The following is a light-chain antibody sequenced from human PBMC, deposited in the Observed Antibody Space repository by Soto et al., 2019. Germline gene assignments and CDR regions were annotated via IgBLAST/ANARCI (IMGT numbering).Light chain of an antibody. J-gene: IGLJ3*02. V-gene: IGLV1-40*01. CDR2: GDS. Sequence: QSALTQPPSVSGAPGQRVTISCTGSSSNIGAGYDVNWYQQLPGTAPKLLIYGDSNRPSGVPDRFSGSKSGTSASLAITGLQAEDEADYYCQSYDRSLSGSVFGGGTKLTVL. CDR1: SSNIGAGYD. CDR3: QSYDRSLSGSV.